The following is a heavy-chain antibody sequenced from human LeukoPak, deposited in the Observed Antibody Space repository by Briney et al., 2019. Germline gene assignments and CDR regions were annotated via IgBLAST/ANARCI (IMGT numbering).Heavy chain of an antibody. CDR3: ARGFLVADQYHFEY. CDR2: IYYSGST. CDR1: GGSISSGDYY. J-gene: IGHJ4*02. V-gene: IGHV4-30-4*02. Sequence: PSETLSLTCTVSGGSISSGDYYWSWIRQPPGKGLEWIGYIYYSGSTYYNPSLKSRVTISVDTSKNQFSLNLRSVTAADTAVYYCARGFLVADQYHFEYWGQGTLVTVSS. D-gene: IGHD5-12*01.